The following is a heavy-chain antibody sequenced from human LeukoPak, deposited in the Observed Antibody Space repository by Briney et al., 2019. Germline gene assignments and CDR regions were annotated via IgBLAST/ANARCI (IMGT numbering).Heavy chain of an antibody. J-gene: IGHJ4*02. CDR2: ISGSDGST. CDR3: AKGYLYCSGGSCYNY. Sequence: GGSLRLSCAASGFTFSSYAMSWVRQAPGKGLEWVSAISGSDGSTYYADSVKGRFTISRDNSKNTLYLQMNSLRAEDTAVYYCAKGYLYCSGGSCYNYWGQGTLVTVSS. CDR1: GFTFSSYA. D-gene: IGHD2-15*01. V-gene: IGHV3-23*01.